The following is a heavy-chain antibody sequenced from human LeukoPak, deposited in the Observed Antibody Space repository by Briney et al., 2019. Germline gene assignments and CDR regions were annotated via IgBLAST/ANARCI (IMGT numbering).Heavy chain of an antibody. D-gene: IGHD6-13*01. V-gene: IGHV3-74*01. Sequence: PGGSLRLSCAASGFIFSNYWMHWLRQAPGKGLVWVSRMSGDGISTAYADPVKGRFTISRDNAKNSLYLQMNSLRAEDMALYYCAKGSQDIAAAGGFDYWGQGTLVTVSS. CDR2: MSGDGIST. J-gene: IGHJ4*02. CDR1: GFIFSNYW. CDR3: AKGSQDIAAAGGFDY.